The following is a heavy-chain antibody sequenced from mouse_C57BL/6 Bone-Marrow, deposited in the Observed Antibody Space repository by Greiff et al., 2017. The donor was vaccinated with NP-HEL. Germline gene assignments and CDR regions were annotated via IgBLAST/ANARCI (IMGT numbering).Heavy chain of an antibody. CDR3: TTSTMVRAWFAY. J-gene: IGHJ3*01. CDR1: GFNIKDDY. Sequence: EVQLQQSGAELVRPGASVKLSCTASGFNIKDDYMHWVKQRPEQGLEWIGWIDPVNGDTEYASKFQGKATITADTSSNTAYLQLSSLTSEDTAVYYCTTSTMVRAWFAYWGQGTLVTVSA. CDR2: IDPVNGDT. D-gene: IGHD2-2*01. V-gene: IGHV14-4*01.